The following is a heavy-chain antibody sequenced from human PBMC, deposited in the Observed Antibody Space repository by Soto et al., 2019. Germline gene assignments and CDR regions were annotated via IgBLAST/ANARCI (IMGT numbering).Heavy chain of an antibody. CDR3: AGQFYPDNRDSSPFDF. CDR1: GASISSSGYY. CDR2: IYHSGTT. J-gene: IGHJ4*02. Sequence: SETLSLTCTVSGASISSSGYYWGWIRQPPGKGLEWTGSIYHSGTTYHNPSLRGRLTISVDTSKNQFSLTLNSVTAADTAVHYCAGQFYPDNRDSSPFDFWGQGILVTVSS. V-gene: IGHV4-39*01. D-gene: IGHD2-21*01.